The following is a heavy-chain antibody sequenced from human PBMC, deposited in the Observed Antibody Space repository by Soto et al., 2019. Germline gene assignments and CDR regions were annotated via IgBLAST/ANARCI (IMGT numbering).Heavy chain of an antibody. Sequence: GGSLRLSCAASGFTFSSYAMHWVRQAPGKGLEYVSAISSNGGSTYYANSVKGRFTISRDNSKNTLYLQMGSLRAEDMAVYYCARDGGERYCSSTSCYSFDYWGQGTLVTVSS. V-gene: IGHV3-64*01. CDR1: GFTFSSYA. CDR3: ARDGGERYCSSTSCYSFDY. D-gene: IGHD2-2*01. CDR2: ISSNGGST. J-gene: IGHJ4*02.